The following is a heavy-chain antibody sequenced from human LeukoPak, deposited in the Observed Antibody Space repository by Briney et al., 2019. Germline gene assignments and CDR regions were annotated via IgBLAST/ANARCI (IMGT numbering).Heavy chain of an antibody. D-gene: IGHD1-7*01. CDR3: ARDFGTTMDYYYYYMDV. CDR1: GFTFSDYY. CDR2: ISTSGSPI. J-gene: IGHJ6*03. Sequence: GGSLRLSRAASGFTFSDYYMTWIRQAPGKGLEWVSYISTSGSPIYYADSVKGRFTISRDNAKNSLYLQMNSLRAEDTAVYYCARDFGTTMDYYYYYMDVWGKGTTVTVSS. V-gene: IGHV3-11*04.